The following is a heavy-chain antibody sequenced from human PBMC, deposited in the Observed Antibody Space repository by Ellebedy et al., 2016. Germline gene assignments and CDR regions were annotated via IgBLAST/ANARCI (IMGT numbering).Heavy chain of an antibody. V-gene: IGHV1-18*01. CDR2: LSPSNGKT. Sequence: ASVKVSCKASGYSFSTYGISWVRQAPGQGLEWMGWLSPSNGKTHFAQRLQGRVTMTADTSTSTAFMELRSLTSDDTAVYYYATNYYDSSGRWFDPWGQGTLVTVSS. D-gene: IGHD3-22*01. CDR3: ATNYYDSSGRWFDP. J-gene: IGHJ5*02. CDR1: GYSFSTYG.